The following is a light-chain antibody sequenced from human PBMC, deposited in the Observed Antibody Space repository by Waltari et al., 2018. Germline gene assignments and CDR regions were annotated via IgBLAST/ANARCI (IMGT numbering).Light chain of an antibody. V-gene: IGLV2-14*03. CDR2: DVS. Sequence: QSALTQPASVSGSPGQSSTISCTGTRSDVGAYNYVSWYQQHQGKAPKLMIFDVSNRPSGVSNRFSGSKSGNTASLTISGLQAEDEADYYCSSYISSSTLELFGGGTSLTVL. CDR3: SSYISSSTLEL. CDR1: RSDVGAYNY. J-gene: IGLJ2*01.